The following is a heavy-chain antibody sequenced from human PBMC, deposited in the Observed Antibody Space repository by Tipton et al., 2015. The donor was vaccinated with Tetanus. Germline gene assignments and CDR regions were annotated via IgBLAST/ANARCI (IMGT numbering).Heavy chain of an antibody. CDR2: ISYSGST. V-gene: IGHV4-4*02. Sequence: TLSLTCDVSGGPVSSSNWWSWVRQAPGKGLEWIGYISYSGSTNSNYSLKSRITIPQDTSKNQFSLKLSSVTAADTAVYYCARGTGDYWGQGTLVTVSS. D-gene: IGHD1-14*01. J-gene: IGHJ4*02. CDR1: GGPVSSSNW. CDR3: ARGTGDY.